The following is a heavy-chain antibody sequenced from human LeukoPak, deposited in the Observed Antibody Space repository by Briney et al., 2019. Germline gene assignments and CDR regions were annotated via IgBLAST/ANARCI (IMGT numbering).Heavy chain of an antibody. J-gene: IGHJ4*02. Sequence: PGGSLRLSCATSGFTFSNYAMGWVRQAPGKGLGWVSTINDSGGRTHYADSVKGRFTFSRDNSKNTLYLQMKSLRAEDTAVYYCDGADYWGQGTLVTVSS. V-gene: IGHV3-23*01. CDR2: INDSGGRT. CDR3: DGADY. CDR1: GFTFSNYA.